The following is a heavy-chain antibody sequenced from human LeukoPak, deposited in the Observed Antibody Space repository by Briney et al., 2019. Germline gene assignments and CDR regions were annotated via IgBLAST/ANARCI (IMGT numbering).Heavy chain of an antibody. CDR3: ARGTGAVTTTYFDY. D-gene: IGHD4-17*01. J-gene: IGHJ4*02. CDR2: INHSGST. CDR1: GGSFSGYY. Sequence: SETLSLTCAVYGGSFSGYYWSWIRQPPGKGLEWIGEINHSGSTNYNPSLKSRVTISVDTSKNQFSRKLSSVTAADTAVYYCARGTGAVTTTYFDYWGQGTLVTVSS. V-gene: IGHV4-34*01.